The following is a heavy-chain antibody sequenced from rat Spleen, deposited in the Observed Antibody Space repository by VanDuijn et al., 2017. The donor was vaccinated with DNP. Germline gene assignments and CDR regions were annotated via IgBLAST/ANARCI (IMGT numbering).Heavy chain of an antibody. CDR2: ISYSGST. D-gene: IGHD1-10*01. J-gene: IGHJ2*01. V-gene: IGHV3-4*01. CDR1: GYTITSGY. CDR3: ASQIYNNYYFDY. Sequence: EIQLQESGPGLVKPSQSLSLTCSVTGYTITSGYDWSWIRKFPGNKMEWMGYISYSGSTNYNPSLKSRISIIRDTSKNQFFLQLNSVTTEDTATYYCASQIYNNYYFDYWGQGVMVTVSS.